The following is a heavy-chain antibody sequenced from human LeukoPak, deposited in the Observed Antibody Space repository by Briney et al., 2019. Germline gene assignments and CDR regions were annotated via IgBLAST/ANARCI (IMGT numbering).Heavy chain of an antibody. D-gene: IGHD1-26*01. CDR2: INHSGST. Sequence: SETLSLTCAVYGGSFSGYYWSWIRQPPGKGLEWIGEINHSGSTNYNPSLKSRVTISVDTSKNQFSLKLSSVTAADTAVYYCAREGGMGPTGNWWELLFDYWGQGTLVTVSS. J-gene: IGHJ4*02. CDR1: GGSFSGYY. CDR3: AREGGMGPTGNWWELLFDY. V-gene: IGHV4-34*01.